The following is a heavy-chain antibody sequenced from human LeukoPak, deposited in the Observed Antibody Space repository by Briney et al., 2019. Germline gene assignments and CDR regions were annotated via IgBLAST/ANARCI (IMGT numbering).Heavy chain of an antibody. Sequence: GASVKVSCKASGYTFTSYGISWVRQAPGQGLEWMGWISAYNGNTNYAQKLQGRVTMTTDTSTSTAYMELRSLRSDDTAVYYCARDTVRYCSSTSCYSPVDPWGQGTLVTVSS. D-gene: IGHD2-2*02. J-gene: IGHJ5*02. V-gene: IGHV1-18*01. CDR2: ISAYNGNT. CDR1: GYTFTSYG. CDR3: ARDTVRYCSSTSCYSPVDP.